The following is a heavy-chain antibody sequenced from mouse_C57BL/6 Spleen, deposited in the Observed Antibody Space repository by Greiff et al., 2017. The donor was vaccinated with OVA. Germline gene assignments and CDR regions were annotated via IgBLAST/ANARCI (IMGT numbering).Heavy chain of an antibody. V-gene: IGHV1-69*01. CDR2: IDPSDSYT. J-gene: IGHJ1*03. CDR1: GYTFTSYW. CDR3: ARGNPGGYFDV. Sequence: QVQLQQPGAELVMPGASVKLSCKASGYTFTSYWMHWVKQRPGQGLEWIGEIDPSDSYTNYNQKFKGKSTLTVDKSSSTAYMQLSSLTSEDSAVYYCARGNPGGYFDVWGTGTTVTVSS.